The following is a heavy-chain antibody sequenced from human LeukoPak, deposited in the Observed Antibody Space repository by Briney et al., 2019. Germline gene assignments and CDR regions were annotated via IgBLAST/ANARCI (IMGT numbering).Heavy chain of an antibody. CDR2: IDHNGNVN. V-gene: IGHV3-7*03. Sequence: GGSLRLSCVGSGFTFSSYWMNWARQAPGKGLEWVASIDHNGNVNYYVDSVKGRFTISRDNAKNSLYLQMSNLRAEDTAVYFCARGGGLDVWGQGATVTVSS. CDR1: GFTFSSYW. D-gene: IGHD3-16*01. J-gene: IGHJ6*02. CDR3: ARGGGLDV.